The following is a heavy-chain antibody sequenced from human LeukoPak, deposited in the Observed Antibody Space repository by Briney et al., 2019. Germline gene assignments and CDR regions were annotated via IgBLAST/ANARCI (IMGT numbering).Heavy chain of an antibody. CDR1: GFTFSSYE. V-gene: IGHV3-48*03. CDR3: ARDVVSYYYYYGMDV. D-gene: IGHD6-6*01. J-gene: IGHJ6*02. CDR2: ISSSGSTI. Sequence: PGGSLRLSCAASGFTFSSYEMNRVRQAPGKGLEWVSYISSSGSTIYYADSVKGRFTISRDNAKNSLYLQMNSLRAEDTAVYYCARDVVSYYYYYGMDVWGQGTTVTVSS.